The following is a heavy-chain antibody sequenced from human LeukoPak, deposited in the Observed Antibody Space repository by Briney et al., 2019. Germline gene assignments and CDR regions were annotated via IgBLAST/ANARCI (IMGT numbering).Heavy chain of an antibody. Sequence: GASVKVSCKASGYTFTNYYIHWVRQAPGHGLEWMVWINPNSGGTNYAQKFQDRVTMTRDTSISTAYMELSRLRSDDTAVYYCARGLYVLRYFDWLLLGYWGQGTLVTVSS. J-gene: IGHJ4*02. CDR3: ARGLYVLRYFDWLLLGY. CDR1: GYTFTNYY. D-gene: IGHD3-9*01. V-gene: IGHV1-2*02. CDR2: INPNSGGT.